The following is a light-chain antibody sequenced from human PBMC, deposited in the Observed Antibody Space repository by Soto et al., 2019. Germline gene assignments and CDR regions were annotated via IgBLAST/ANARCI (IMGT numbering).Light chain of an antibody. V-gene: IGKV1-33*01. Sequence: DIQLTQSPSSLSASVGDTVTIICQASQEINFYLNWYQQKPGKAPKLLIHDTSKLETGVPSRFSGSRSGTDFTLTISSLQPEDLATYYCQQYSHLITFGQGTRLEIK. CDR1: QEINFY. CDR3: QQYSHLIT. J-gene: IGKJ5*01. CDR2: DTS.